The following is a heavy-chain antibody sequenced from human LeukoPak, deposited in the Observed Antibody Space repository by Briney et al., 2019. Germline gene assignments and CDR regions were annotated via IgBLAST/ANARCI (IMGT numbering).Heavy chain of an antibody. V-gene: IGHV4-39*01. D-gene: IGHD1-26*01. CDR1: GGSISGSSYY. Sequence: PSETLSLTCTVSGGSISGSSYYWGWIRQPPGKGLEWIGSIYYSGITYYNPSLKSRVTISVDTSKNQFSLKLSSVTAADTAVYYCARLGGRYSTPPGYWGQGTLVTVSS. CDR2: IYYSGIT. J-gene: IGHJ4*02. CDR3: ARLGGRYSTPPGY.